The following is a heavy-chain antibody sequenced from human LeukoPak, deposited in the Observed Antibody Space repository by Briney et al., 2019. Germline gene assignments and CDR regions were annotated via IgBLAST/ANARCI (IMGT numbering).Heavy chain of an antibody. CDR3: ARAGSDILTGYPKDAFDI. D-gene: IGHD3-9*01. CDR1: GYTFTGYY. CDR2: INPNSGGT. Sequence: ASVTVSCKASGYTFTGYYMHWVRQAPGQGLEWMGWINPNSGGTNYAQKFQGWVTMTRDTSISTAYMYLSRLRSDDTAVYYCARAGSDILTGYPKDAFDIWGQGTMVTVSS. J-gene: IGHJ3*02. V-gene: IGHV1-2*04.